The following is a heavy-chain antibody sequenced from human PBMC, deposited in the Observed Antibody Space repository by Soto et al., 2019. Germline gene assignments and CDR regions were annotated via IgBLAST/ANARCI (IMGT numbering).Heavy chain of an antibody. CDR3: ARGASSVTTFYFDL. CDR1: GYIFTSYA. D-gene: IGHD4-17*01. V-gene: IGHV1-3*01. J-gene: IGHJ2*01. Sequence: QVQVVQSGAEVKKPGASVKVSCKASGYIFTSYAMHWVRQAPGQRLEWMGWINPGNGNTKNSQKFQGRVTITRDTFASTAYMELSSLRSEDTAVYYCARGASSVTTFYFDLWGRGTLVTVSS. CDR2: INPGNGNT.